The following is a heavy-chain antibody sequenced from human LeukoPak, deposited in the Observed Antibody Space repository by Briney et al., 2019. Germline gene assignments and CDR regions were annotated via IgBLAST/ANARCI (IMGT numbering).Heavy chain of an antibody. CDR1: GFTFSSYA. CDR3: AKGRLDGGNVVGHLFQH. J-gene: IGHJ1*01. Sequence: GGSLRLSCAASGFTFSSYAMSWVRQAPGKGLEWVSAISGSGGSTYYADSVKGRFTISRDNSKNTLYLQMNSLRAEDTAVYYCAKGRLDGGNVVGHLFQHWGQGTLVTVSS. D-gene: IGHD4-23*01. CDR2: ISGSGGST. V-gene: IGHV3-23*01.